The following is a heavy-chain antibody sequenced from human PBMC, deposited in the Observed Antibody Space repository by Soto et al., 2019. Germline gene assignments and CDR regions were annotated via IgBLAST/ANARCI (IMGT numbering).Heavy chain of an antibody. D-gene: IGHD2-21*02. V-gene: IGHV3-21*01. CDR2: ISSSSSYI. J-gene: IGHJ6*02. CDR1: GFTFSSYS. CDR3: ASGLPGIKAYCGGDCPYYYYYGMDV. Sequence: GGSLRLSCAASGFTFSSYSMNWVRQAPGKGLEWVSSISSSSSYIYYADSVKGRFTISRDNAKNSLYLQMNSLRAEDTAVYYCASGLPGIKAYCGGDCPYYYYYGMDVWGQGTTVTVSS.